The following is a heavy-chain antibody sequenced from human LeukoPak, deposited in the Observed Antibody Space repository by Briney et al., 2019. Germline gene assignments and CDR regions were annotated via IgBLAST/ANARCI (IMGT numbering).Heavy chain of an antibody. D-gene: IGHD2-2*01. J-gene: IGHJ5*02. CDR3: ARDLGREYQLPRRGWFDP. CDR1: GGSISSGGYY. Sequence: PSQTLSLTCTVSGGSISSGGYYWSWIRQPPGKGLEWIGYIYHSGSTYYNPSLKSRVTISVDRSKNQLSLKLSSVTAADTAVYYCARDLGREYQLPRRGWFDPWGQGTLVTVSS. V-gene: IGHV4-30-2*01. CDR2: IYHSGST.